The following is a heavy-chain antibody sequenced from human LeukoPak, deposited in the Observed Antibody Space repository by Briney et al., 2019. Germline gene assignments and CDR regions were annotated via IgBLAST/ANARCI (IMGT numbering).Heavy chain of an antibody. J-gene: IGHJ4*02. V-gene: IGHV4-59*01. CDR1: GGSISSYY. CDR3: ARLVPPGSFDY. CDR2: IYYSGST. Sequence: SETLSLTCTVSGGSISSYYWSWIRQPPGMGLEWIGYIYYSGSTNYNPSLKSRVTISVDTSKNQFSLKLSSVTAADTAVYYCARLVPPGSFDYWGQGTLVTVSS. D-gene: IGHD6-6*01.